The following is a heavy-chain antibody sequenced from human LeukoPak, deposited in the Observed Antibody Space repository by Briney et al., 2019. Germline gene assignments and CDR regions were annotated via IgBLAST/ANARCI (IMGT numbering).Heavy chain of an antibody. CDR2: ISSSSRTI. D-gene: IGHD3-10*01. CDR1: GFTFSGYS. CDR3: ARVVGDSGSYLH. J-gene: IGHJ4*02. Sequence: GGSLRLSCAASGFTFSGYSMNWVRQAPGKGLEWFSYISSSSRTIHYADSVKGRFTISRDNVKNSLYLQMNSLRGEDTAVYYCARVVGDSGSYLHWGQGTLVTVSS. V-gene: IGHV3-48*01.